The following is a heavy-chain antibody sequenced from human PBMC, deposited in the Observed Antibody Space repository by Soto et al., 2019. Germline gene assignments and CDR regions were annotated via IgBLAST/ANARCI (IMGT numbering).Heavy chain of an antibody. V-gene: IGHV3-7*01. D-gene: IGHD2-2*01. CDR2: IKQDGSEK. Sequence: GGSLRLSCAASGFTFSSYWMSWVRQAPGKGLEWVANIKQDGSEKYYVDSVKGRFTISRDNAKNSLYLQMNSLRAEDTAVYYCARERVHQLLLGDAFDIWGQGTMVTVSS. CDR3: ARERVHQLLLGDAFDI. CDR1: GFTFSSYW. J-gene: IGHJ3*02.